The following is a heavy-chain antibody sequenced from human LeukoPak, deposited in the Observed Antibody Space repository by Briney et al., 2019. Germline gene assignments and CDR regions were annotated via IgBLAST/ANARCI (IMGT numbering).Heavy chain of an antibody. V-gene: IGHV1-2*06. CDR2: INPNSGGT. CDR1: GYTFTGYY. CDR3: ARDLFELEPFYYYYYMDV. D-gene: IGHD1-1*01. J-gene: IGHJ6*03. Sequence: ASVTVSCKASGYTFTGYYMHWVRQAPGQGLEWMGRINPNSGGTNYAQKFQGRVTMTRDTSISTAYMELSRLRSDDTAVYYCARDLFELEPFYYYYYMDVWGKGTTVTVSS.